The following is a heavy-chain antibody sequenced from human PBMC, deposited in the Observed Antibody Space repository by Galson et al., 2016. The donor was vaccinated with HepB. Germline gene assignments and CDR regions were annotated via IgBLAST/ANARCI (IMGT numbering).Heavy chain of an antibody. V-gene: IGHV4-61*01. CDR3: AREVYDGSTPIDS. CDR1: GGSISSGSYF. Sequence: SETLSLTCTVSGGSISSGSYFWTWIRQPPGKEMEWIGYIYDSGDTNYNPSLEGRVTISIDTPKKQFSLKLQSVTAADTAVYYCAREVYDGSTPIDSWGQGTLVSVSS. D-gene: IGHD3-16*01. J-gene: IGHJ4*02. CDR2: IYDSGDT.